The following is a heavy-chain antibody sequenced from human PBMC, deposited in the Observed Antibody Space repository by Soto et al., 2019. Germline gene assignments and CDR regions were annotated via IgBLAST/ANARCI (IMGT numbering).Heavy chain of an antibody. Sequence: QVQLMQSGAEVKKPGSSVKVSCKASGGSFPSDTISWVRQAPGQGLEWLGGIVPVFGTPNHAQKFQGRVTISADGSTNTAYMELTSLRPEDTAVYYCTRPSSGYYHDAFDIWGQGTLVTVYS. J-gene: IGHJ3*02. CDR2: IVPVFGTP. CDR3: TRPSSGYYHDAFDI. V-gene: IGHV1-69*01. CDR1: GGSFPSDT. D-gene: IGHD3-22*01.